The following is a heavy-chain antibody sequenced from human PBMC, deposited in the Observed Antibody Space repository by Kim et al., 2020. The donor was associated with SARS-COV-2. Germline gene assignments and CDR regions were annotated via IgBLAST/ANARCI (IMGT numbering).Heavy chain of an antibody. V-gene: IGHV3-30*18. J-gene: IGHJ5*02. D-gene: IGHD3-10*01. CDR2: ISYDGSNK. Sequence: GGSLKLSCAASGFTFSSYGMHWVRQAPGKGLEWVAVISYDGSNKYYADSVKGRFTISRDNSKDTLYLQMNSLRAEDTAVYYCAKSPFGELGGWFDPWGQG. CDR3: AKSPFGELGGWFDP. CDR1: GFTFSSYG.